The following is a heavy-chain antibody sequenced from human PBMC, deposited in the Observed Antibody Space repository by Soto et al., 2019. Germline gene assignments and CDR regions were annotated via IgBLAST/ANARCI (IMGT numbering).Heavy chain of an antibody. J-gene: IGHJ6*02. D-gene: IGHD4-17*01. CDR1: GFPISSSSF. V-gene: IGHV4-38-2*02. Sequence: LESLSLTCPVSGFPISSSSFCWWMQQPPGRVLEWIGSSSHSGTISYRPSLTSRVTISMDTSKNYLSLKMNSLRAADTAVYFCSRVTMVIKDSDHFGLDVWGHGTTVTVSS. CDR2: SSHSGTI. CDR3: SRVTMVIKDSDHFGLDV.